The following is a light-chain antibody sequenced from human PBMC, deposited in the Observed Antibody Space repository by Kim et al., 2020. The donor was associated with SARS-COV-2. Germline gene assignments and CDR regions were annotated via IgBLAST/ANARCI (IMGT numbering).Light chain of an antibody. J-gene: IGLJ3*02. CDR2: NND. CDR3: ASWDASLKGV. V-gene: IGLV1-44*01. Sequence: QSVLTQPPSASGTPGQRVTISCSGSSSNIGGNTVNWYQQLPGTAPKLLIYNNDQRPSGVPDRFSGSKSGTSASLAISGLQSEDEAHYYCASWDASLKGVFGGGTQLTVL. CDR1: SSNIGGNT.